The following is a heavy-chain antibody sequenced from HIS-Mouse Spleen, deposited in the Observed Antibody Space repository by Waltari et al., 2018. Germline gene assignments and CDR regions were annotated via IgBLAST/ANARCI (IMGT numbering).Heavy chain of an antibody. J-gene: IGHJ4*02. D-gene: IGHD6-6*01. CDR1: GYTFTGYY. CDR2: INPNSGGT. V-gene: IGHV1-2*02. Sequence: QVQLVQSGAEVKKPGASVKVSCKASGYTFTGYYMHWVRQAPGQGLDWMGGINPNSGGTNCAQKFQGRVTMTRDTSISTAYMELSRLRSDDTAVYYCARALIAARPYYFDYWGQGTLVTVSS. CDR3: ARALIAARPYYFDY.